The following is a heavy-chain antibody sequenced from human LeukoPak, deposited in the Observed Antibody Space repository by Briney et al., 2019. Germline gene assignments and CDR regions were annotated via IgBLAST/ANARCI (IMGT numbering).Heavy chain of an antibody. J-gene: IGHJ6*02. CDR1: GYTFTGYY. D-gene: IGHD4-17*01. CDR2: INPNSGGT. Sequence: ASVKVSCKSSGYTFTGYYMHWLRQAPGQGLEWMGWINPNSGGTNYAQKFQGRVTMTRDTSISTAYMELSRLRSDDTAVYYCAITTVTDYYYGMDVWGQGTTVTVSS. V-gene: IGHV1-2*02. CDR3: AITTVTDYYYGMDV.